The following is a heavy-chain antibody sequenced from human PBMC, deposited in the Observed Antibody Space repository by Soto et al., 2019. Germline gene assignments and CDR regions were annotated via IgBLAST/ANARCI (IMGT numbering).Heavy chain of an antibody. CDR3: AKDRHGGYYYYGMDV. CDR2: ISYDGSNK. J-gene: IGHJ6*02. V-gene: IGHV3-30*18. Sequence: GGSLRLSCAASGFTFSNHAMHWVRQAPGKGLEWVAVISYDGSNKYYADSVKGRFTISRDNPKNTLYLQMNSLRAEDTALYYCAKDRHGGYYYYGMDVWGQGTTVTVSS. CDR1: GFTFSNHA. D-gene: IGHD3-10*01.